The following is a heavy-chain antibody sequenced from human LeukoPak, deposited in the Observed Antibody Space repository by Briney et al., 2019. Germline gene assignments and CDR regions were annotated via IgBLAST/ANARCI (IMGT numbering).Heavy chain of an antibody. Sequence: VASVKVSCKTSGYSGNFYGITWVRQVAGQGLEWMGWISAQHGQTEYAPNSQDRVTMTTDTYTNTAYMELRSLRSDDTAVYYCARDLHRVSGWYGRNWFDPWGQGTLVTVSS. D-gene: IGHD6-19*01. J-gene: IGHJ5*02. CDR1: GYSGNFYG. CDR2: ISAQHGQT. CDR3: ARDLHRVSGWYGRNWFDP. V-gene: IGHV1-18*01.